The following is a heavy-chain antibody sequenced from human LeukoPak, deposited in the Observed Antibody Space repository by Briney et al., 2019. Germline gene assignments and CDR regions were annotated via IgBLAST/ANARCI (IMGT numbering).Heavy chain of an antibody. CDR2: IYTSGST. CDR3: ARGGNWNSYYFGY. J-gene: IGHJ4*02. V-gene: IGHV4-61*02. CDR1: GGSISSGSYY. Sequence: SQTLSLTCTVSGGSISSGSYYWSWIRQPAGKGLEWIGRIYTSGSTNYNPSLKSRVTISVDTSKNQFSLKLSSVTAADTAVYYCARGGNWNSYYFGYWGQGTLVTVSS. D-gene: IGHD1-1*01.